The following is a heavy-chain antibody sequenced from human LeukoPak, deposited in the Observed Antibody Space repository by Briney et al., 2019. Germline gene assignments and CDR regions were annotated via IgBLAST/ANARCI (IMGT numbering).Heavy chain of an antibody. CDR2: ISTYNGNT. Sequence: GASVKVSCKASGYTFTSYGISWLRQAPGQGLEWMGWISTYNGNTNYAQKLQGRVTMTTDTSTSTAYMELRSLRSDDTAVYYCARGGYDILTGYSPSAEYFQHWGQGTLVTVSS. J-gene: IGHJ1*01. V-gene: IGHV1-18*01. D-gene: IGHD3-9*01. CDR1: GYTFTSYG. CDR3: ARGGYDILTGYSPSAEYFQH.